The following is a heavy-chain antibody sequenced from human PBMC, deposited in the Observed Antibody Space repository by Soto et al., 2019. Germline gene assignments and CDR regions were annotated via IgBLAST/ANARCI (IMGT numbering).Heavy chain of an antibody. CDR1: GFTFSNYA. V-gene: IGHV3-23*01. CDR3: ATGMHRGTYCAMDY. J-gene: IGHJ4*02. Sequence: EVQLLESGGGLVEPGGSLRLSCAASGFTFSNYAVNWVRQAPGKGLEWVSGISGSGGSTSYADSVKGRFTISRDNSSNIRYLQMNSLRAEDTAVYYCATGMHRGTYCAMDYWGQGTVVTVSS. CDR2: ISGSGGST. D-gene: IGHD3-16*01.